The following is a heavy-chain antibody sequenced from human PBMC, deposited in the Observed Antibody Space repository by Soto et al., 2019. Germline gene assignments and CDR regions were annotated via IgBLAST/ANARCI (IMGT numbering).Heavy chain of an antibody. D-gene: IGHD2-15*01. CDR2: IYYSGST. J-gene: IGHJ4*02. Sequence: QVQLQESGPGLVKPSETLSLTCTVSAGSIRSYYWSWIRQLPGKGLEWIGYIYYSGSTNYNPSLKSRVTISVDTSKNQSSLKLSSVTAADTAVYYCARRYGGNLDYWGQGTLVTVSS. V-gene: IGHV4-59*08. CDR1: AGSIRSYY. CDR3: ARRYGGNLDY.